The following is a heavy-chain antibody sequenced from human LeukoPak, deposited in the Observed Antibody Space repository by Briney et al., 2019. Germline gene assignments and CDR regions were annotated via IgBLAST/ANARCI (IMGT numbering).Heavy chain of an antibody. J-gene: IGHJ6*04. CDR1: GFSFSNYA. D-gene: IGHD2-15*01. CDR3: ARDFGLRCSGGTCYSVYYYGMDI. V-gene: IGHV3-7*03. CDR2: IKQGGSEK. Sequence: GGSLRLSCSASGFSFSNYAMYWVRQAPGKGLGWVANIKQGGSEKYYVDSVKGRFTISRDNAKNSLYLQMNSLRAEDTAVYYCARDFGLRCSGGTCYSVYYYGMDIWGKGTTVTVSS.